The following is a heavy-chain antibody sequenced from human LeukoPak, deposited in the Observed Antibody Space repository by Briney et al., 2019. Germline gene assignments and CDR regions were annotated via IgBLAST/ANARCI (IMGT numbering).Heavy chain of an antibody. CDR2: IYPGDSDT. CDR1: GYSFTSYW. CDR3: ARQYCSSTSCDTRGMDV. Sequence: GESLQISCQGSGYSFTSYWIGWVRQTPGKGLEWMGIIYPGDSDTRYSPSFQGQVTISADKSISTAYLQWSSLKASDTAMYYCARQYCSSTSCDTRGMDVWGQGTTVTVSS. J-gene: IGHJ6*02. D-gene: IGHD2-2*02. V-gene: IGHV5-51*01.